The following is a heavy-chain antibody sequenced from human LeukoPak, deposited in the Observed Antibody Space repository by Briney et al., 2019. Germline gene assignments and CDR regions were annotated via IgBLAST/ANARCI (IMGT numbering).Heavy chain of an antibody. CDR3: ASSRVATSDS. D-gene: IGHD5-12*01. CDR2: ISSSGSTK. J-gene: IGHJ4*02. V-gene: IGHV3-11*04. CDR1: GFTFSDYY. Sequence: GGSLRLSCAASGFTFSDYYMTWIRQAPGKGLEWVSYISSSGSTKKYAESVKGRFTISRDNAKNSLCLQMNSLRAEDTAVYYCASSRVATSDSWGQGTLVTVSS.